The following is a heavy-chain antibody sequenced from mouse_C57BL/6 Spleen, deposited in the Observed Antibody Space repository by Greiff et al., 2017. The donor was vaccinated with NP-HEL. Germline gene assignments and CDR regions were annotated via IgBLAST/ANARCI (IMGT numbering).Heavy chain of an antibody. J-gene: IGHJ2*01. V-gene: IGHV5-6*02. CDR2: ISSGGSYT. CDR1: GFTFSSYG. D-gene: IGHD2-2*01. CDR3: ARHGLPYYLDY. Sequence: EVMLVESGGDLVKPGGSLKLSCAASGFTFSSYGMSWVRQTPDKRLEWVATISSGGSYTYYPDSVKGRFTISRDNAKNTLYLQMSSLKAEDTAMYYCARHGLPYYLDYWGQGTTLTVSS.